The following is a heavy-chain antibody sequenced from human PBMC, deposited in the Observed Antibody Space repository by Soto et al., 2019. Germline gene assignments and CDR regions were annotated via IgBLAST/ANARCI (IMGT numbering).Heavy chain of an antibody. D-gene: IGHD3-9*01. J-gene: IGHJ4*02. Sequence: ASVKVSCKASGYTFTGYYMHWVRQAPGQGLEWMGWINPNSGGTNYAQKFQGWVTMTRDTSISTAYMELSRLISDDTAVYYCARSNVLRYFDWFLDQYYFDYWGQGTLVTVSS. CDR2: INPNSGGT. V-gene: IGHV1-2*04. CDR1: GYTFTGYY. CDR3: ARSNVLRYFDWFLDQYYFDY.